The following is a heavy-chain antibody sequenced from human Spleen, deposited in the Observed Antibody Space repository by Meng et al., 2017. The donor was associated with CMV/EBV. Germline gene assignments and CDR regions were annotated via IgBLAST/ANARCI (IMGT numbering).Heavy chain of an antibody. J-gene: IGHJ4*02. D-gene: IGHD3-16*01. CDR3: AGSRPGGGACDY. V-gene: IGHV4-4*07. CDR2: IQVIGHT. CDR1: GASIKNYN. Sequence: GHLQGSGPGLGKPSETLSLTCIVSGASIKNYNWNWVRQPAGQGLEWIGLIQVIGHTVYNPSLKSRVTVSLDASKSQFSLTLNSVTAADTATYYCAGSRPGGGACDYWGQGILVTVSS.